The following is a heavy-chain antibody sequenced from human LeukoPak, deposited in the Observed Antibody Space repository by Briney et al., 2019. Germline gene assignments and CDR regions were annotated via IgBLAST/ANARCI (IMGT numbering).Heavy chain of an antibody. J-gene: IGHJ6*03. CDR3: ARDSVAARPYYMDV. Sequence: PSETLSLTCTVSGGSISSYYWSWIRQPPGKGLEWIGYIYYSGSTNYNPSLKSRVTISVKTSKNQFSLKLSSVTAADTAVYYCARDSVAARPYYMDVWGKGTTVTVSS. V-gene: IGHV4-59*01. CDR2: IYYSGST. CDR1: GGSISSYY. D-gene: IGHD6-6*01.